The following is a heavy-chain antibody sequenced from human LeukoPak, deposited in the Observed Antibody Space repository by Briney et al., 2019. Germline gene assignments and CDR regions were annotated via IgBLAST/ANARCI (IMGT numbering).Heavy chain of an antibody. D-gene: IGHD6-6*01. J-gene: IGHJ3*02. CDR1: GFTFSSYG. CDR2: ISYDGSNK. V-gene: IGHV3-30*03. Sequence: PGGSLRLSCAASGFTFSSYGMHWVRQAPGKGLEWVAVISYDGSNKYYADSVKGRFTISRDNAKNSLYLQMNSLRAEDTAVYYCARDLAPSSPFAFDIWGQGTMVTVSS. CDR3: ARDLAPSSPFAFDI.